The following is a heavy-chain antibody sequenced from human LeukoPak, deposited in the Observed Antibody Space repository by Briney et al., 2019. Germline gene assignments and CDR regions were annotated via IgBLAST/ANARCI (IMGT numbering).Heavy chain of an antibody. V-gene: IGHV4-39*07. CDR3: ARLSGSYYYYYYMDV. D-gene: IGHD1-26*01. Sequence: PPETLSLTCTVSGGSISSSSYYWVWLRQPPGKGLEWMGSIYDSGSTYYNPSLKSRVTISVDTCKNQFSLTLSSVTAADTAVYYCARLSGSYYYYYYMDVWGKGTTVTVSS. CDR1: GGSISSSSYY. CDR2: IYDSGST. J-gene: IGHJ6*03.